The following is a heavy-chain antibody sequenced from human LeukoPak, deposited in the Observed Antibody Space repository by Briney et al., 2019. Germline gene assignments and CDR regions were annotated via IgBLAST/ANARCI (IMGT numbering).Heavy chain of an antibody. D-gene: IGHD2-15*01. CDR2: INPNSGGT. Sequence: ASVKVSCKASGYTFTSYGISWVRQAPGQGLERMGWINPNSGGTNYAQKFQGRVTMTRDTSISTAYMELSRLRSDDTAVYYCARGYCSGGSCYLYFDYWGQGTLVTVSS. CDR1: GYTFTSYG. CDR3: ARGYCSGGSCYLYFDY. J-gene: IGHJ4*02. V-gene: IGHV1-2*02.